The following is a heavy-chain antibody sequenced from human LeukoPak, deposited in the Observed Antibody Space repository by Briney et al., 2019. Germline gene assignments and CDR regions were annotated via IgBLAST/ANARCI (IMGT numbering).Heavy chain of an antibody. Sequence: PSETLSLTCTVSGGSISSSSCYWGWIRQPPGKGLEWIGSIYYSGSTYYNPSLKSRVTISVDTSKNQFSLKLSSVTAADTAVYYCARLKIRDGAYYYDFWSGYHYYFDYWGQGTLVTVSS. J-gene: IGHJ4*02. CDR3: ARLKIRDGAYYYDFWSGYHYYFDY. D-gene: IGHD3-3*01. V-gene: IGHV4-39*01. CDR1: GGSISSSSCY. CDR2: IYYSGST.